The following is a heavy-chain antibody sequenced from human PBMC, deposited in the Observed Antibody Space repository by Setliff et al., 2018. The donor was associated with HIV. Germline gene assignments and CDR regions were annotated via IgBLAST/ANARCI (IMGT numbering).Heavy chain of an antibody. CDR3: ARGPKPGLLDLTWFDS. V-gene: IGHV4-61*09. D-gene: IGHD3-9*01. Sequence: PSETLSLTCTVSGGSVSSGSYYWSWIRQPAGRGLEWIGHRYTTGSTSYNPSLKSRVTISVDTSKNQFSLKLSSVTAADTAVYYCARGPKPGLLDLTWFDSWGQGTPVTVSS. CDR1: GGSVSSGSYY. CDR2: RYTTGST. J-gene: IGHJ5*01.